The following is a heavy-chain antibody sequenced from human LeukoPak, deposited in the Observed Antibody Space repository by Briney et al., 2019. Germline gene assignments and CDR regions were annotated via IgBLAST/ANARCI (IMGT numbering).Heavy chain of an antibody. Sequence: SETLSLTCTVSGGSINSYYRSWIRQPPGKGLEWIGYIYYTGSTSYNPSLKSRVTISVDTSMNQFSLRLSSVTAADAALYYCARYVSSGLDYWGQGTLVTVSS. D-gene: IGHD3-22*01. V-gene: IGHV4-59*01. CDR2: IYYTGST. CDR3: ARYVSSGLDY. CDR1: GGSINSYY. J-gene: IGHJ4*02.